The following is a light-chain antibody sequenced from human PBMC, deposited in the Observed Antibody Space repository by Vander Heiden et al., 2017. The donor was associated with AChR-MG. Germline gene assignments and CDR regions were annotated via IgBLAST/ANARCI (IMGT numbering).Light chain of an antibody. V-gene: IGKV4-1*01. CDR3: QQYYSLPPQYT. J-gene: IGKJ2*01. CDR2: WAS. CDR1: QTVFMSSNNKNY. Sequence: DIVMTQSPDSLSVSLGERATINCKSSQTVFMSSNNKNYLAWFQQKPGQPPQMLLYWASTRESGVPDRFSGSGSGTDFTLTINNVQAEDAAVYYCQQYYSLPPQYTFGQGTRLEIK.